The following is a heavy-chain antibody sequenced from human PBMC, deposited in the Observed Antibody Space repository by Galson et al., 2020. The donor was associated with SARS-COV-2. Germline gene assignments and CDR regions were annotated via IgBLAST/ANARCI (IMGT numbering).Heavy chain of an antibody. D-gene: IGHD2-2*01. CDR3: AGRYCSSTSGPNWFDP. CDR1: GGSISSSNW. J-gene: IGHJ5*02. Sequence: SQTLSLTCAVSGGSISSSNWWSWVRQPPGKGLEWIGEIYHSGSTNYNPSPKSRVTISVDKSKNQFSLKLSSVTAADTAVYYCAGRYCSSTSGPNWFDPWGQGTLVTVSS. CDR2: IYHSGST. V-gene: IGHV4-4*02.